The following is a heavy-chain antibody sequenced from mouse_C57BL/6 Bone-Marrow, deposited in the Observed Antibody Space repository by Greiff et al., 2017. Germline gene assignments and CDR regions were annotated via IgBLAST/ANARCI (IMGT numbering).Heavy chain of an antibody. CDR3: ARGRLRYFDY. CDR1: GFTFSSYA. D-gene: IGHD1-1*01. J-gene: IGHJ2*01. Sequence: VQVVESGGGLVKPGGSLKLSCAASGFTFSSYAMSWVRQTPEKRLEWVATISDGGSYTYYPDNVKGRFTISRDNAKNNLYLQMSHLKSEDTAMYYCARGRLRYFDYWGQGTTLTVSS. CDR2: ISDGGSYT. V-gene: IGHV5-4*01.